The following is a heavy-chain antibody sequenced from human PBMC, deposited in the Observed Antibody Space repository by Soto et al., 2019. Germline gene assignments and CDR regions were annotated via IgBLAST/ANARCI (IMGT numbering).Heavy chain of an antibody. Sequence: SETLSLTCTVSGGSISSGGYYWSWIRQHPGKGLEWIGYIYYSGSTYYNPSLKSRVTISVDTSKNQFSLKLSSVTAADTTVYYCARGGNLSPRTISVDYWGQGTLVTVSS. CDR1: GGSISSGGYY. J-gene: IGHJ4*02. CDR2: IYYSGST. CDR3: ARGGNLSPRTISVDY. D-gene: IGHD3-16*01. V-gene: IGHV4-31*03.